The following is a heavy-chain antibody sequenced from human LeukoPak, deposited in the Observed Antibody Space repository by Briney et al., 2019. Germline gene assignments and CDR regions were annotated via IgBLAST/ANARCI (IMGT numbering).Heavy chain of an antibody. CDR1: GYTFTSYA. CDR2: INTNTGNP. CDR3: ARVTKGRQWPLDY. Sequence: ASVKVSCKASGYTFTSYAMNWVRLAPGQGLEWMGWINTNTGNPTYAQGFTGRFVFSLDTSVSTAYLQISSLKAEDTAVYYCARVTKGRQWPLDYWGQGTLVTDSS. D-gene: IGHD6-19*01. V-gene: IGHV7-4-1*02. J-gene: IGHJ4*02.